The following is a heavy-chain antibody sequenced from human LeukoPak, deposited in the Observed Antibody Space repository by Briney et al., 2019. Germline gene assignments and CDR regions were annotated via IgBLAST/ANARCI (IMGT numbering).Heavy chain of an antibody. V-gene: IGHV4-59*01. CDR3: ARVPRYYYYMDV. Sequence: PSETLSLTCTVSGGSISSYYWSWIRQPPGKGLEWIGYIYDSGSTNYNPSLKSRVTISVDTSKNQFSLKLSFVTAADTAVYCCARVPRYYYYMDVWDKGTTVTVSS. J-gene: IGHJ6*03. CDR1: GGSISSYY. CDR2: IYDSGST.